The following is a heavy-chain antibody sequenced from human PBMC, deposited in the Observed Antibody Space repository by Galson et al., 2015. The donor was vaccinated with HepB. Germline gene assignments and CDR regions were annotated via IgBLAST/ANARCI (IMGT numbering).Heavy chain of an antibody. Sequence: LSLTCAVSGGSISSSNWWSWVRQPPGKGLEWIGEIYHSGSTKYNPSLESRVTMLVDTSKNQFSLKLTSVTAADTAMYYCARSYYDSRGYFRLVGWGQGTLVTVSS. CDR3: ARSYYDSRGYFRLVG. J-gene: IGHJ4*02. V-gene: IGHV4-4*02. CDR1: GGSISSSNW. CDR2: IYHSGST. D-gene: IGHD3-22*01.